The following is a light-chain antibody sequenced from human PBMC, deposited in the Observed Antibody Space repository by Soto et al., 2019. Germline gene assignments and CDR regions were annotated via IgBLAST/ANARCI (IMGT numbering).Light chain of an antibody. CDR2: GAS. V-gene: IGKV3-20*01. CDR3: QRYGSSPRT. CDR1: QSVSSSY. J-gene: IGKJ1*01. Sequence: EIVLTQSPGTLSLSPGERATLSCRASQSVSSSYLAWYQQKPGQAPRLLIYGASRRATGITDRFSGSGSGTDFTLTISRLEPEDFAVYYCQRYGSSPRTFGQGTKVEIK.